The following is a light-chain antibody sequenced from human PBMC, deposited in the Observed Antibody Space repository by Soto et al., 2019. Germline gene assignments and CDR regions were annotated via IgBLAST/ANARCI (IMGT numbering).Light chain of an antibody. J-gene: IGLJ1*01. CDR1: SSDVGGFNY. V-gene: IGLV2-14*01. CDR2: EVS. CDR3: SSYTSSSTQV. Sequence: QPVLTQPASVSGSPGQSITISCTGTSSDVGGFNYVSWYQQHPGKAPKLLIYEVSNRPSGVSHRFSGSKSGNTASLTISWLQAEDEADYYCSSYTSSSTQVFGTGTKLTVL.